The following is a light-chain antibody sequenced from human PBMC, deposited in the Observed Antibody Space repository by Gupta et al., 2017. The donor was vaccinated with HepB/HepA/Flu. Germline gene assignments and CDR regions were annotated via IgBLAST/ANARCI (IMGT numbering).Light chain of an antibody. CDR2: DAS. CDR1: QGVSNS. CDR3: QQRSRWPLT. J-gene: IGKJ5*01. V-gene: IGKV3-11*01. Sequence: EIVLTQSPATLSLSPGERATLSCRASQGVSNSLAWYQQKPGQAPRLLIYDASNMATGIPPRFSGSGSGTDFTLTISSLEPEDFAVYYCQQRSRWPLTFGQGTRLEIK.